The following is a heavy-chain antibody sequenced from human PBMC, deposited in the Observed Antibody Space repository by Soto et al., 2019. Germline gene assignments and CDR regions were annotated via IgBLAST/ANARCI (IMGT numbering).Heavy chain of an antibody. CDR3: ASHYHDYGDPFDY. V-gene: IGHV4-59*08. D-gene: IGHD4-17*01. J-gene: IGHJ4*02. CDR1: GGSISSYY. Sequence: PSETLSLTCTVSGGSISSYYWSWIRQPPGKGLEWIGYIYYSGSTNYNPSLKSRVTISVDTSKNQFSLKLSSVTAADTAVYYCASHYHDYGDPFDYWGQGTLVTVSS. CDR2: IYYSGST.